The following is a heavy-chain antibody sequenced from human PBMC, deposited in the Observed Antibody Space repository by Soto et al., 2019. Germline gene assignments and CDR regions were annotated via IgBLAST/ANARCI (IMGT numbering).Heavy chain of an antibody. V-gene: IGHV4-34*01. CDR1: GWSFSGYY. CDR2: ITHSART. J-gene: IGHJ6*02. CDR3: ARGSDSNSNYFSYYYYYGLEV. D-gene: IGHD4-4*01. Sequence: ETLSLTCAVYGWSFSGYYWSWIRQPPGKGLVWIGEITHSARTNYNPSLKSRVTISVDTSKNQFSLELSSVTAADTAVYYCARGSDSNSNYFSYYYYYGLEVWGQGTTVTVSS.